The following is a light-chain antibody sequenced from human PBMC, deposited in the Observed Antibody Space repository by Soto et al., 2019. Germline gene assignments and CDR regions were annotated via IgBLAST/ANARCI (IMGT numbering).Light chain of an antibody. CDR3: QQHNNWPPSIT. V-gene: IGKV3-11*01. Sequence: EIVLTQSPATLSLSPGQRATFSCRASQSVSSYLAWYHQKPGQPPRLLIYDASTRATGIPARFSGSGSRTDFTLTISSLEPEDFAVYYCQQHNNWPPSITFGQGTRLEIK. J-gene: IGKJ5*01. CDR2: DAS. CDR1: QSVSSY.